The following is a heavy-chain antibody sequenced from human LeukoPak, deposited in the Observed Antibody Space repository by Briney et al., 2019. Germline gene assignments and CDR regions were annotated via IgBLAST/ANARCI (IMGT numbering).Heavy chain of an antibody. J-gene: IGHJ4*02. CDR2: IPYDGSNK. V-gene: IGHV3-30*01. CDR3: ARDTSFDY. Sequence: PGGSLRLSCAASGFTFSSYAMHWVRQAPGKGLEWVAVIPYDGSNKYYADSVKGRFTISRDNSKNTLYLQMNSLRAEDTAVYYCARDTSFDYWGQGTLVTVSS. CDR1: GFTFSSYA.